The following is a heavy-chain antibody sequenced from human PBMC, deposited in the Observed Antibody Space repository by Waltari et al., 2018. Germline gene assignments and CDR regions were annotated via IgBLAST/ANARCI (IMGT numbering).Heavy chain of an antibody. Sequence: QVQLQESGPGLVKRSETLSLTCTVSGGSISSYYWRWIRQPAGKGLEWIGRIYTSGSTNYNPSLKSRVTMSVDTSKNQFSLKLSSVTAADTAVYYCARESWVPAGSSTSRYFDLWGRGTLVTVSS. D-gene: IGHD2-2*01. CDR2: IYTSGST. CDR3: ARESWVPAGSSTSRYFDL. CDR1: GGSISSYY. V-gene: IGHV4-4*07. J-gene: IGHJ2*01.